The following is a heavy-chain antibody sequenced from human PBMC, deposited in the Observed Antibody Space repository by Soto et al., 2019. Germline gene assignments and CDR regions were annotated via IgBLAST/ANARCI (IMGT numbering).Heavy chain of an antibody. V-gene: IGHV1-69*12. Sequence: QVQLVQSGAEVKKPGSSVKVSCKASGGTFSSYAISWVRQAPGQGLEWMGGIIPIFGTANYAQKFQGRVTITADESTSPAYRELCRLRSEDTAVYYCARHVPAAGYYYGMHVWGQGTTVTVSS. D-gene: IGHD2-2*01. CDR3: ARHVPAAGYYYGMHV. CDR1: GGTFSSYA. CDR2: IIPIFGTA. J-gene: IGHJ6*02.